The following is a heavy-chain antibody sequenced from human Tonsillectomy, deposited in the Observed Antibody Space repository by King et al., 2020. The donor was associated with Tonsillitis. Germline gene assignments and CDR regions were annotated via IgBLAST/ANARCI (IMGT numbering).Heavy chain of an antibody. CDR3: ARGRMVWDQNIYYFDS. J-gene: IGHJ4*02. CDR1: GFTVSSNY. D-gene: IGHD1-26*01. Sequence: VQLVESGGGLIQPGGSLRLSCAASGFTVSSNYMTWVRQAPGKGLEWVSVIYGGGGTYYAESVKGRVTISRDDSKNTLYLQMNSLRAEDTAVYYCARGRMVWDQNIYYFDSWGQGTLVTVSS. CDR2: IYGGGGT. V-gene: IGHV3-53*01.